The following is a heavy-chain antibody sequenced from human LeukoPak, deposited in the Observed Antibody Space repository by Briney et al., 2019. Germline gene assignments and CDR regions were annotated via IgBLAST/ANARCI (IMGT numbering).Heavy chain of an antibody. CDR1: GFTFSSYS. D-gene: IGHD1-26*01. CDR3: ARDRGSTEFDY. Sequence: GGSLRLSCAASGFTFSSYSMNWVRQAPGKGLVWVSRINGDGSRASYADSVKGRFTISRDNAKNTLYLQMNSLRAEDTAVYYCARDRGSTEFDYWGQGTLFTVSS. CDR2: INGDGSRA. J-gene: IGHJ4*02. V-gene: IGHV3-74*01.